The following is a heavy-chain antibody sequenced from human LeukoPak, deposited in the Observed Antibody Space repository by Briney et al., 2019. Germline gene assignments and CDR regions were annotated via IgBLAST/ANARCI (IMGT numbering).Heavy chain of an antibody. CDR3: ARENPSGYYNRPIDY. V-gene: IGHV4-59*11. CDR1: DDSISNHY. J-gene: IGHJ4*02. CDR2: INYSGST. Sequence: SETLSLTCTVSDDSISNHYWSWIRQPPGKGLEWIGNINYSGSTKYNPSLRSRVVMSVDTSKNQFSLKLSSVTAADTAIYYCARENPSGYYNRPIDYWGQGTLVTVSS. D-gene: IGHD3-22*01.